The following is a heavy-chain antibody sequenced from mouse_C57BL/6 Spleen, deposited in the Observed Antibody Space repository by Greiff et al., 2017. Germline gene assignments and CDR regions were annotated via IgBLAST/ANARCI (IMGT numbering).Heavy chain of an antibody. CDR1: GFTFSSYA. Sequence: DVMLVESGGGLVKPGGSLKLSCAASGFTFSSYAMSWVRQTPEKRLEWVATISDGGSYTYYPDNVKGRFTISRDNAKNNLYLQMSHLKSEDTAMYYCARDQGYGWFAYWGQGTLVTVSA. CDR2: ISDGGSYT. J-gene: IGHJ3*01. D-gene: IGHD2-2*01. V-gene: IGHV5-4*01. CDR3: ARDQGYGWFAY.